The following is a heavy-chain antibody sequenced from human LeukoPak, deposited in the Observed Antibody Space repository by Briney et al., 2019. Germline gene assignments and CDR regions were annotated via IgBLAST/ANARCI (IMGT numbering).Heavy chain of an antibody. V-gene: IGHV4-59*01. D-gene: IGHD1-26*01. Sequence: PSETLSLTCSVSGDSISYFYWSWIRQPPGKGLEWIGYIYYSGSTNYNPSLKSRVTISVDTSKNQFSLKLSSVTAADTAVYYCARISSGSYFDNWFDPWGQGTLVTVSS. J-gene: IGHJ5*02. CDR3: ARISSGSYFDNWFDP. CDR2: IYYSGST. CDR1: GDSISYFY.